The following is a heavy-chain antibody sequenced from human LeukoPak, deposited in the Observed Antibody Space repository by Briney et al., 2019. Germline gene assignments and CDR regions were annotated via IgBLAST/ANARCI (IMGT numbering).Heavy chain of an antibody. CDR2: INPNGGRT. V-gene: IGHV1-2*04. CDR3: ARGYCSGGSCYFEGFDY. J-gene: IGHJ4*02. CDR1: GYTFTRHS. D-gene: IGHD2-15*01. Sequence: GASVKVSCKTSGYTFTRHSMHWVRQAPGQGLEWMGIINPNGGRTTYAQKIQGWVTMTRDTSISTAYMELSRLRSDDTAVYYCARGYCSGGSCYFEGFDYWGQGTLVTVSS.